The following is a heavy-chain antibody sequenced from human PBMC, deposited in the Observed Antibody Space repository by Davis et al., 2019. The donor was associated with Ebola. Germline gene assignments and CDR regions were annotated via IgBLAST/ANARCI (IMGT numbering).Heavy chain of an antibody. D-gene: IGHD3-22*01. CDR1: GFTFSSYA. Sequence: GSLRLSCAASGFTFSSYAMSWVRQAPGKGLEWVGRIKSKTDGGTTDYAAPVKGRFTISRDDSKNTLYLQMNSLKTEDTAVYYCTTDYYDSSGSDYWGQGTLVTVSS. CDR3: TTDYYDSSGSDY. CDR2: IKSKTDGGTT. J-gene: IGHJ4*02. V-gene: IGHV3-15*01.